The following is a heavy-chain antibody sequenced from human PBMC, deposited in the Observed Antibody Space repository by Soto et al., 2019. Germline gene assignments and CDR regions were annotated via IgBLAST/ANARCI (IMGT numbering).Heavy chain of an antibody. J-gene: IGHJ4*02. Sequence: ASVKVSCKASGGTFNSYAISWVRQAPGQGLEWMGGIIPIFGTANYAQKFQGRVTITADKSTSTAYMELSSLRSEDTAVYYCAREGTIVVVPAARGFFDYWGQGTLVTVS. V-gene: IGHV1-69*06. CDR3: AREGTIVVVPAARGFFDY. CDR2: IIPIFGTA. CDR1: GGTFNSYA. D-gene: IGHD2-2*01.